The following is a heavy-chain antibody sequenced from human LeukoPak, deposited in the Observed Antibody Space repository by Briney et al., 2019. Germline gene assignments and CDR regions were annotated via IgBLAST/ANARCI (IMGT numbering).Heavy chain of an antibody. CDR2: ISSSGSTI. V-gene: IGHV3-11*01. Sequence: GGSLRLSCAASGFTFGDYYMSWIRQAPVKGLEWVSYISSSGSTIYYADSVKGRFTISRDNAKNSLYLQMNSLRAEDTAVYYCARDRSYDYVWGSYSFSPFDYWGQGTLVTVSS. D-gene: IGHD3-16*02. CDR3: ARDRSYDYVWGSYSFSPFDY. CDR1: GFTFGDYY. J-gene: IGHJ4*02.